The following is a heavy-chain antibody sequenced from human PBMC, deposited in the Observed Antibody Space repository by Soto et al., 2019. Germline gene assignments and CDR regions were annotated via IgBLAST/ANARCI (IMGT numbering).Heavy chain of an antibody. Sequence: SETLSLTCTVSGGSISSGDYYWSWIRQPPGKGLEWIGYIYYSGSTYYNPSLKSRVTISVDTSKNQFSLKLSSVTAADTAVYYCARGGNSIAAGLYRMAVWGQGTTVTVSS. CDR1: GGSISSGDYY. J-gene: IGHJ6*02. V-gene: IGHV4-30-4*01. CDR2: IYYSGST. CDR3: ARGGNSIAAGLYRMAV. D-gene: IGHD6-13*01.